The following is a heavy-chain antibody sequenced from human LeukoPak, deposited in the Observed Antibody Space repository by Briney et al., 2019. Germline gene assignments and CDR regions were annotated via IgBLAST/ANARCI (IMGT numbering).Heavy chain of an antibody. CDR1: GFTFDDYA. D-gene: IGHD6-19*01. Sequence: GGSLRLSCAASGFTFDDYAMHWVRHAPGKGLEWVSGISWNSGSIGYADSVKGRFTISRDNAKNSLYLQMNSLRAEDTALYYCAKDLKGYSSGCLDYWGQGTLVTVSS. V-gene: IGHV3-9*01. J-gene: IGHJ4*02. CDR3: AKDLKGYSSGCLDY. CDR2: ISWNSGSI.